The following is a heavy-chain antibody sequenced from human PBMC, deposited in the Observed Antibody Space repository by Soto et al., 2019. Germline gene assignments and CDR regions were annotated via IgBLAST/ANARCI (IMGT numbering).Heavy chain of an antibody. CDR1: GGSISSGDHY. Sequence: PSETLSLTFTVSGGSISSGDHYWSWLRPPPGKGLEWIGYIYYSGSTYYNPSLKSRVAMSVDTSKNQFSLTLTSVTAADTAVYFCAREEALIVVPTGGIDYSFDYWGQGTLVTVSS. CDR2: IYYSGST. J-gene: IGHJ4*02. D-gene: IGHD3-22*01. CDR3: AREEALIVVPTGGIDYSFDY. V-gene: IGHV4-30-4*01.